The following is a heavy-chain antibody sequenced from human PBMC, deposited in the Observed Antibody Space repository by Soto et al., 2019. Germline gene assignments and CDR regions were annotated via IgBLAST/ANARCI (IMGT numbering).Heavy chain of an antibody. CDR2: ISANDVGT. J-gene: IGHJ4*02. CDR3: AKAKNDYNWDNPPPFDY. V-gene: IGHV3-23*01. D-gene: IGHD1-20*01. CDR1: GFTLRNYA. Sequence: PGGSLRLSCEASGFTLRNYAMTWVRQAPGKGLEWVSLISANDVGTYYAESVKTRFTISTDQSRNTVYLQMDSLRADDTAIYYCAKAKNDYNWDNPPPFDYWGQGTLVTVSS.